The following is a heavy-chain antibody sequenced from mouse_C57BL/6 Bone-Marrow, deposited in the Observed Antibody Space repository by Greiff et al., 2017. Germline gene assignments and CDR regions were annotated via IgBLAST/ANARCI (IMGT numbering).Heavy chain of an antibody. V-gene: IGHV1-9*01. CDR2: ILPGSGST. CDR3: ARTGSYGSSSYYAMDY. CDR1: GYTFTGYW. J-gene: IGHJ4*01. Sequence: QVQLQQSGAELMKPGASVKLSCKATGYTFTGYWIEWVKQRPGHGLEWIGEILPGSGSTNYNEKFKGKATFTADTSSNTAYMQLSSLTTEDSAIYYCARTGSYGSSSYYAMDYWGQGTSVTVSS. D-gene: IGHD1-1*01.